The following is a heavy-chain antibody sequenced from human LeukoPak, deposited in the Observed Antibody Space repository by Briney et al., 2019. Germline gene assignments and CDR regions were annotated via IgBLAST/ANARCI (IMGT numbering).Heavy chain of an antibody. J-gene: IGHJ4*02. D-gene: IGHD2-21*02. CDR3: ARDLGDDDY. V-gene: IGHV3-33*01. CDR1: GFTFRSYG. Sequence: PGRSLRLSCAASGFTFRSYGVHWVRQAPGKGLEWVAVIWYDGSNKYYADSVKGRFTISRDNSKNTLYLQMNSLRAEDTAVYYCARDLGDDDYWGQGTLVTVSS. CDR2: IWYDGSNK.